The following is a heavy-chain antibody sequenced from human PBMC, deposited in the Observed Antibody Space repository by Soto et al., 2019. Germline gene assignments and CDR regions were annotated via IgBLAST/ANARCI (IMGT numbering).Heavy chain of an antibody. CDR3: AKVVVAATRHTDFDS. CDR2: IYYDGST. J-gene: IGHJ4*02. CDR1: GGSINSNNYY. Sequence: SETLSLTCTVSGGSINSNNYYWAWIRQPPGKGLAWIASIYYDGSTYYNPSLKSRVTISIDTSKNQFSLRLRSVTAADTAIYYCAKVVVAATRHTDFDSWGQGTLVTVPS. D-gene: IGHD2-15*01. V-gene: IGHV4-39*01.